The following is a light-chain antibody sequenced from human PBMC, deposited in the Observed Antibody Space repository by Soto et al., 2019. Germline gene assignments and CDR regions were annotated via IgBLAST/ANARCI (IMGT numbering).Light chain of an antibody. CDR3: QQRSNWPIT. J-gene: IGKJ5*01. CDR2: DAS. CDR1: QSVSSY. V-gene: IGKV3-11*01. Sequence: EIVLTQSPATLSLSPGERATLSCRTNQSVSSYFAWYQQKPGRAPRLLIYDASNRATGIPARFIGSGSGTDFTLTISRPEPEDFPVYYCQQRSNWPITFGQGTRLEIK.